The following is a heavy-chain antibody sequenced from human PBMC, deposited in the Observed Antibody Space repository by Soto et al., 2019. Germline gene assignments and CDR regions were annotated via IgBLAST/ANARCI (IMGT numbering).Heavy chain of an antibody. V-gene: IGHV4-59*01. J-gene: IGHJ4*02. CDR2: SGVP. CDR1: GVSITDYY. D-gene: IGHD3-16*01. Sequence: SETLSLTCTVSGVSITDYYWSWIRQAPGKGLEYSGVPFYNPSLNSRATISRDTSKNQFSLNLYFVTTADTAVYYCAASLIPVMITPHGYAQLSFDYWGQASLATVPS. CDR3: AASLIPVMITPHGYAQLSFDY.